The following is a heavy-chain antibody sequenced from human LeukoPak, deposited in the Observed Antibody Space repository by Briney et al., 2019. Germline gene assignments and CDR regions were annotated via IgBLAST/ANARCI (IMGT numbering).Heavy chain of an antibody. V-gene: IGHV5-51*01. Sequence: GESLKISCKGSGYSFTSYWIGWVRQMPGKGLEWWGIIYPGDSDTRYSPSFQGQVTISDDKSISTAYLQWSSRKASDAAMYYCARRSFMSAYDNYFDYWGQGTLVTVSS. D-gene: IGHD5-12*01. CDR3: ARRSFMSAYDNYFDY. J-gene: IGHJ4*02. CDR1: GYSFTSYW. CDR2: IYPGDSDT.